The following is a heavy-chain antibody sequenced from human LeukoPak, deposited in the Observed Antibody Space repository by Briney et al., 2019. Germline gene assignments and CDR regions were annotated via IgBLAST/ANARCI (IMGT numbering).Heavy chain of an antibody. D-gene: IGHD3-10*01. CDR3: ARAGNSYYYGMDV. CDR2: IYHSGST. CDR1: GGSISSGGYS. Sequence: SQTLSLTCAVSGGSISSGGYSWSWIRQPPGKGLEWIGYIYHSGSTYYNPSLKSRVTISVDTSKNQFSLKLSSVTAADTAVYYCARAGNSYYYGMDVWGQGTTVTVSS. J-gene: IGHJ6*02. V-gene: IGHV4-30-2*01.